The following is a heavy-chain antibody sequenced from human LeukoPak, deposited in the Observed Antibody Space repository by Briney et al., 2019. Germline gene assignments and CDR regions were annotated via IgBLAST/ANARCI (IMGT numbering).Heavy chain of an antibody. Sequence: SETLSLTCTVSGGSISNYYWSWIRQSPGKGLEWIGYIHNSGRTNYNPSLKSRVTGFVDTSKNQVSLRLSSVTAADTAVYYCARHGTISSESYFDYWGQGALVTVSS. D-gene: IGHD1-14*01. CDR3: ARHGTISSESYFDY. CDR1: GGSISNYY. V-gene: IGHV4-59*08. CDR2: IHNSGRT. J-gene: IGHJ4*02.